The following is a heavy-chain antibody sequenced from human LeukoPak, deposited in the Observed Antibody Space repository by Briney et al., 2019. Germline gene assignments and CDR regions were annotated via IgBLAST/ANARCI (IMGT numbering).Heavy chain of an antibody. CDR3: VREPVRGVIDYGMDV. CDR1: GFTFSSYS. J-gene: IGHJ6*02. Sequence: PGGSLRLSCAASGFTFSSYSMNWVRQAPGKGLEWVSSISSSSSYIYYADSVKGRFTISRDNAKNSLYLQMNSLRAEDTAVYYCVREPVRGVIDYGMDVWGQGTTVTVSS. V-gene: IGHV3-21*01. D-gene: IGHD3-10*01. CDR2: ISSSSSYI.